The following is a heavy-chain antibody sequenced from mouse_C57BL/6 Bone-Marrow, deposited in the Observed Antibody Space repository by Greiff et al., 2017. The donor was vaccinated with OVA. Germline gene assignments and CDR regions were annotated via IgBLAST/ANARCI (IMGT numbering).Heavy chain of an antibody. D-gene: IGHD2-9*01. CDR1: GYTFTSYW. CDR2: IYPGSGST. V-gene: IGHV1-55*01. Sequence: VQLQQSGAELVKPGASVKMSCKASGYTFTSYWITWVKQRPGQGLEWIGDIYPGSGSTNYNEKFKSKATLTVDTSSSTAYMQLSSLTSEDSAVYYCARGGPYYGYDDYFDYWGQGTTLTVSS. J-gene: IGHJ2*01. CDR3: ARGGPYYGYDDYFDY.